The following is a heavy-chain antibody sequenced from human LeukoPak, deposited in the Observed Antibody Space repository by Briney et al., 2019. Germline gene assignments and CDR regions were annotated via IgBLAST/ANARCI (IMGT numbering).Heavy chain of an antibody. CDR3: ARTYYDYVWGSYRPGYFDY. CDR1: GGTFSSYA. Sequence: SVKVSCKASGGTFSSYAISWVRQTPGQGLEWMGGIIPIFGTANYAQKFQGRVTITTDESTSTAYMELSSLRSEDTAVYYCARTYYDYVWGSYRPGYFDYWGQGTLVTVSS. J-gene: IGHJ4*02. V-gene: IGHV1-69*05. D-gene: IGHD3-16*02. CDR2: IIPIFGTA.